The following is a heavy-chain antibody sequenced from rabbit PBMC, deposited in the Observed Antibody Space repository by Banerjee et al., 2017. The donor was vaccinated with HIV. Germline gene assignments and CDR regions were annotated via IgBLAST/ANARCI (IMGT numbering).Heavy chain of an antibody. D-gene: IGHD4-2*01. V-gene: IGHV1S40*01. CDR3: ARDRYVGHAGYDL. CDR1: GFTLSTYW. Sequence: QSLEESGGGLVQPGASLTLACTTSGFTLSTYWMFLVRQAPGRGLEWIGCIHAGNGGNIYCANWARGRFTVSKTSSTTVTLQMTSLTVADTAMYFCARDRYVGHAGYDLWGPGTLVTVS. CDR2: IHAGNGGNI. J-gene: IGHJ4*01.